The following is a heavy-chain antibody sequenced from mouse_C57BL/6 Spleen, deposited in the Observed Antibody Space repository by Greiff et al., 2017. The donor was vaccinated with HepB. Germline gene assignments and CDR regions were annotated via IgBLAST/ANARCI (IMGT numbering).Heavy chain of an antibody. CDR2: IYPGDGDT. CDR1: GYAFSSSW. D-gene: IGHD1-1*01. CDR3: AREYYGSSYVGAMDY. V-gene: IGHV1-82*01. Sequence: VQLQQSGPELVKPGASVKISCKASGYAFSSSWMNWVKQRPGKGLEWIGRIYPGDGDTNYNGKFKGKATLTADKSSSTAYMQLSSLTSEDSAVYFCAREYYGSSYVGAMDYWGQGTSVTVSS. J-gene: IGHJ4*01.